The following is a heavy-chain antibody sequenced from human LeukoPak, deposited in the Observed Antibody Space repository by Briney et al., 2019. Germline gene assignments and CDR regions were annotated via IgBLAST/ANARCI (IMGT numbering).Heavy chain of an antibody. CDR1: GFSFSAYW. V-gene: IGHV3-7*01. D-gene: IGHD2-15*01. CDR2: INPAGSET. Sequence: GGYLRLSCAASGFSFSAYWMTWVRQAPGTGLEWVANINPAGSETYYVDPVKGRFSISRDNAKNLVYLQMNSLRAEDTAVYHCARFGYVAAVDVWGQGTPVTISS. J-gene: IGHJ4*02. CDR3: ARFGYVAAVDV.